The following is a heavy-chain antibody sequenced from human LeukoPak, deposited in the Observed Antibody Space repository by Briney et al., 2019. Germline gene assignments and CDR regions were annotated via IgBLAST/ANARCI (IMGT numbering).Heavy chain of an antibody. CDR1: GYTFTSYG. Sequence: GASVKVSCKASGYTFTSYGISWVRQAPGQGLEWMGWISAYNGNTNYAQKLQGRVTMTTDTSTSTAYMELRSLRSDDTAVYYCARGSYSGSYSYYFDYWGQGTLVTVSS. V-gene: IGHV1-18*01. CDR3: ARGSYSGSYSYYFDY. CDR2: ISAYNGNT. D-gene: IGHD1-26*01. J-gene: IGHJ4*02.